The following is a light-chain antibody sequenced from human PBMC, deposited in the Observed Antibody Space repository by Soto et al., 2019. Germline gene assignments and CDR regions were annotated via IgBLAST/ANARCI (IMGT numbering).Light chain of an antibody. CDR1: QSVSSSY. CDR2: GAS. Sequence: EIVLTQSPGTLSLSPGERATLSCRASQSVSSSYLAWYQQKPGQAPRLLIYGASNRATGIPARFSGSGSGTDFTLTISSLEPEDFAFYFCQQRSHWPTFGQGTKVDIK. J-gene: IGKJ1*01. V-gene: IGKV3D-20*02. CDR3: QQRSHWPT.